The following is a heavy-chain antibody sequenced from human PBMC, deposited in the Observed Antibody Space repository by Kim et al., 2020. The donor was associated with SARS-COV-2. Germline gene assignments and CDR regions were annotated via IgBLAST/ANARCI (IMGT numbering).Heavy chain of an antibody. Sequence: SETLSLTCTVSGGSMSSGTYNWSWNRPHTGLGLEWIGYVFYSGSNYYNPSLKSPLTISADSSKNPFSLRLGSVTAAAADEYSSAGPQWGVPPYPFDYWG. V-gene: IGHV4-31*01. D-gene: IGHD2-2*01. CDR3: AGPQWGVPPYPFDY. CDR2: VFYSGSN. J-gene: IGHJ4*01. CDR1: GGSMSSGTYN.